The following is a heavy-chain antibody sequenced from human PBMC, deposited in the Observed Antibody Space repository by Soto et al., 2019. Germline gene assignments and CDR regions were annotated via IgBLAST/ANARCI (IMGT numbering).Heavy chain of an antibody. V-gene: IGHV1-18*01. CDR3: ARQDTMVRGVIMPYYYFYMDV. J-gene: IGHJ6*03. CDR1: GYTFTSYG. Sequence: QVQLVQSGAEVKKPGASVKVSCKASGYTFTSYGISWVRQAPGQGREWMGWISAYNGNTNYAQKLQGRVTMTTDTSTSTAYMELRSLRSDDTAVYYCARQDTMVRGVIMPYYYFYMDVWGKGTTVTVSS. CDR2: ISAYNGNT. D-gene: IGHD3-10*01.